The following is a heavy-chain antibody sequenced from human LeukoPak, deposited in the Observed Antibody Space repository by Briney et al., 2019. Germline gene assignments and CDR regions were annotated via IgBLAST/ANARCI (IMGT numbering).Heavy chain of an antibody. J-gene: IGHJ3*02. V-gene: IGHV5-51*01. CDR3: ASPTPTYYDFWSGYPTTDAFDI. Sequence: GESLKISCKGSGYSFTSYWIGWMRQMPGKGLEWMGIIFPGDSDTRYSPSFQGQVTISADKSITTAYLQWSSLKSSDTAMYYCASPTPTYYDFWSGYPTTDAFDIWGQGTMVTVSS. D-gene: IGHD3-3*01. CDR1: GYSFTSYW. CDR2: IFPGDSDT.